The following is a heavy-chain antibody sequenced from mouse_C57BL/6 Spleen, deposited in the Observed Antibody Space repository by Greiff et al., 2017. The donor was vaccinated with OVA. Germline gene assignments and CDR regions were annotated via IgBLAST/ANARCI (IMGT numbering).Heavy chain of an antibody. CDR1: GYTFTSYW. V-gene: IGHV1-61*01. J-gene: IGHJ3*01. Sequence: QVQLQQPGAELVRPGSSVKLSCKASGYTFTSYWMDWVKQRPGQGLEWIGTIYPSDSETHYNQKFKDKATLTVDKSSSTAYMQLSSLASEDSAVYYCARLGGFAYWGQGTLVTVSA. CDR3: ARLGGFAY. CDR2: IYPSDSET. D-gene: IGHD1-1*02.